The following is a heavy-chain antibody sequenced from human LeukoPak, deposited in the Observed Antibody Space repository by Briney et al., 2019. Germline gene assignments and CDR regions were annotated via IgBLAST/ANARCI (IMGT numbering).Heavy chain of an antibody. CDR2: INPNSGGT. V-gene: IGHV1-2*02. CDR1: GYTFIGYY. D-gene: IGHD3-10*01. J-gene: IGHJ6*03. CDR3: AVGWGGSHLDPYYYYYMDV. Sequence: ASVKVSCKASGYTFIGYYMHWVRQAPGQGLEWMGWINPNSGGTNYAQKFQGRVTMTRDTSISTAYMELSRLRSDDTAVYYCAVGWGGSHLDPYYYYYMDVWGKGTTVTVSS.